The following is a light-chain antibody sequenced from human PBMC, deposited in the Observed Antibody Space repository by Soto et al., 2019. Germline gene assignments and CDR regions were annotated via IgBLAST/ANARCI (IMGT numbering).Light chain of an antibody. Sequence: QSVVTQPPSASGTPGQRVTISCSGSGSNIGSNTVNWYKQLPGTAPKLLIYSNSERPSGVPDRFSGSKSGTSASLAIGGLQSEDEADYYCAGWDDSLNGWVFGGGTKLTVL. J-gene: IGLJ3*02. CDR2: SNS. CDR3: AGWDDSLNGWV. V-gene: IGLV1-44*01. CDR1: GSNIGSNT.